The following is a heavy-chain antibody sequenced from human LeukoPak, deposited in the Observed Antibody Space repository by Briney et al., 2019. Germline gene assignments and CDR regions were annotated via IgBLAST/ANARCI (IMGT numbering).Heavy chain of an antibody. CDR3: AKDQGSGHGAYTWGTFDF. Sequence: PGGSLRLSCAASGFTFSSYAMSWVRQAPGKGLEWVSGINGRGDSTVYADAVKGRSTISRDNFKSTLYLQMNSLRVEDTAGYYCAKDQGSGHGAYTWGTFDFWGLETLVTVSS. V-gene: IGHV3-23*01. CDR1: GFTFSSYA. D-gene: IGHD4/OR15-4a*01. J-gene: IGHJ4*01. CDR2: INGRGDST.